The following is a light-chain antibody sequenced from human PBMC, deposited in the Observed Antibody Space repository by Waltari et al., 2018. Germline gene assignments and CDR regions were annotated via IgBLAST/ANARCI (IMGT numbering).Light chain of an antibody. CDR3: QQRSNWTPHT. CDR2: DAS. V-gene: IGKV3-11*01. CDR1: QSVGSY. Sequence: EIVLTHSPATLSLSPGDTATLSCRASQSVGSYLAWYQQKPGQPPRLLIYDASNRATVVPARFRASWSGTDFTLTSSSLEAEDFAVYFCQQRSNWTPHTFGQGARLEIK. J-gene: IGKJ2*01.